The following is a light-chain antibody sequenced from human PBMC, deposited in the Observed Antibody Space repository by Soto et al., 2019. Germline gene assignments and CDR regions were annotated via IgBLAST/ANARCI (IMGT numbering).Light chain of an antibody. CDR2: DAS. Sequence: EIVLTQSPATLSLSPGERATLSCRASQSVSSYLAWYQQKPGQAPRLLIYDASNRATGIPARFSGSRSGTDFTLTISNLEPKDLALYYCQQHSNWPPGVLYTSGQGTKLEI. CDR3: QQHSNWPPGVLYT. V-gene: IGKV3-11*01. CDR1: QSVSSY. J-gene: IGKJ2*01.